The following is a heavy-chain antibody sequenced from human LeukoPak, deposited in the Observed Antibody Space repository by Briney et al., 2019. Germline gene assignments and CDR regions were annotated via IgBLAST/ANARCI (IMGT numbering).Heavy chain of an antibody. D-gene: IGHD2-8*01. V-gene: IGHV6-1*01. CDR1: GDSVSSNGAT. J-gene: IGHJ4*02. Sequence: SQTLSLTCAISGDSVSSNGATWNWIRQSPSRGLEWLGRTYYRSKWSNDYAVSVKSRLTINPDTSKNHFSLQLNFVTPEDTAVYFCARALGVVFDYWGQGTLVTDPS. CDR2: TYYRSKWSN. CDR3: ARALGVVFDY.